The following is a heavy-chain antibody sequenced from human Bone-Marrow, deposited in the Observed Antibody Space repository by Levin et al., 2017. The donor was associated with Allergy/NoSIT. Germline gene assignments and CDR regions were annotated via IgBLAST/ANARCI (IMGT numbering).Heavy chain of an antibody. CDR2: INYSGIT. V-gene: IGHV4-61*01. CDR3: ARDLDYYYYMDV. Sequence: SCTVSGGSVNSGSNYWSWIRQPPGRGLEWIGYINYSGITNYNPSLKSRVTISADTSKNQFFLRLSSVTAADTAVYYCARDLDYYYYMDVWGKGTTVTVS. CDR1: GGSVNSGSNY. J-gene: IGHJ6*03.